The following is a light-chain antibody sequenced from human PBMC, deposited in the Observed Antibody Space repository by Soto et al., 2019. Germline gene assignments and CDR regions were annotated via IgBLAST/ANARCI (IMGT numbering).Light chain of an antibody. J-gene: IGKJ4*01. CDR2: GAS. CDR3: QPYNKWPPLT. Sequence: EVVMTQSPTTLSVSPGERATLSCRASQSVNSNLAWYQQKPGQAPRLLIYGASTRATGIPARFSGSGSGTEFTLTISSLQSEDFAVYSCQPYNKWPPLTFGGGTKVHIK. V-gene: IGKV3-15*01. CDR1: QSVNSN.